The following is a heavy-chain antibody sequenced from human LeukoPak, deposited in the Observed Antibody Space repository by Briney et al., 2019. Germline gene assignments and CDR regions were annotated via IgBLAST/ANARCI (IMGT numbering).Heavy chain of an antibody. Sequence: SVKVSCKASGGTFSSYAISWVRQAPGQGLEWMGGIIPIFGTANYAQKFQGRVTITADKSTSTAYMELSSLRSEDTAVYYCARGRDVSYYDSSDCAGYWGQATLVTVSS. D-gene: IGHD3-22*01. CDR2: IIPIFGTA. CDR3: ARGRDVSYYDSSDCAGY. V-gene: IGHV1-69*06. CDR1: GGTFSSYA. J-gene: IGHJ4*02.